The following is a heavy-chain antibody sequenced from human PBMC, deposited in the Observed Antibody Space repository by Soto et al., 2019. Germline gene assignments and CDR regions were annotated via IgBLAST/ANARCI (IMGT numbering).Heavy chain of an antibody. V-gene: IGHV3-9*01. CDR1: GFTFDDYA. CDR3: AKGGPDAFCSGGRCYFDY. J-gene: IGHJ4*02. CDR2: ISWNSNII. D-gene: IGHD2-15*01. Sequence: EVHLVESGGGLVQPGRSLRLSCAASGFTFDDYAMHWVRRVPGKGLEWVSSISWNSNIIGYADSVEGRFTISRDNAKNSLYLQMNSLRPEDTAFYYCAKGGPDAFCSGGRCYFDYWGQGILGTVSS.